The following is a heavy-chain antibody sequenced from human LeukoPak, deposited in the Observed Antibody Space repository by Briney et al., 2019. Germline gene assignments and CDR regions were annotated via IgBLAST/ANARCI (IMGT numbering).Heavy chain of an antibody. CDR1: GGSMSSYY. Sequence: SGTLSLTCTVSGGSMSSYYWSWIRQPAGKGLEWIGRVYTSGNTNYNPSLKSRVTTSVDTSKNQFSLKLTSVTAADTAVYYCARGIADPYPFDSWGQGTLVTVSS. D-gene: IGHD6-13*01. CDR3: ARGIADPYPFDS. V-gene: IGHV4-4*07. CDR2: VYTSGNT. J-gene: IGHJ4*02.